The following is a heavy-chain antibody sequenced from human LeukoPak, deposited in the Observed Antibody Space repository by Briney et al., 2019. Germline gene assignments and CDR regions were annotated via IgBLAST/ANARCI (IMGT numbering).Heavy chain of an antibody. CDR1: GFTFSSSA. CDR2: IDYDSSHI. D-gene: IGHD3-16*01. J-gene: IGHJ4*02. CDR3: ARDPERYLRMGHYDY. Sequence: GGSLRLSCAGSGFTFSSSAMNWVRQVPGKGLEWVSSIDYDSSHIYYAASVRGRFSISRDNAGDSVYLQMDSLRADDTAVYYCARDPERYLRMGHYDYWGQGTLVIVSS. V-gene: IGHV3-21*01.